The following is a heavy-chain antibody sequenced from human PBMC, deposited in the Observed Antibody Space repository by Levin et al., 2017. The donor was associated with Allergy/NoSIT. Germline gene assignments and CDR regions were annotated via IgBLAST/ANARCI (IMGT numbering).Heavy chain of an antibody. CDR3: AKDRASSSWSPYYFDY. D-gene: IGHD6-13*01. V-gene: IGHV3-23*01. CDR1: GFTFSSYA. Sequence: GESLKISCAASGFTFSSYAMNWVRQAPGKGLEWVSAISSSGGSTYYADSVKGRFTISRDNSKNTLYLQMNSLRAEDTSVYYFAKDRASSSWSPYYFDYWGQGTLVTVSS. CDR2: ISSSGGST. J-gene: IGHJ4*02.